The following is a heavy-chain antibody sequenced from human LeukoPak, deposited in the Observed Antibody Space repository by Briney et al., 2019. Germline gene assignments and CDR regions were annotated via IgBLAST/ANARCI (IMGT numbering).Heavy chain of an antibody. J-gene: IGHJ5*02. Sequence: PSETLSLTCTVSGGSISSGTYYWTWIRQPAGKGLEWIGHIYTSGSTNYNPSLKSRVTISVDTSKNQFSLKLSSVTAADTAVYYCATESGSSWGQGTLVTVSS. CDR1: GGSISSGTYY. V-gene: IGHV4-61*09. D-gene: IGHD1-26*01. CDR3: ATESGSS. CDR2: IYTSGST.